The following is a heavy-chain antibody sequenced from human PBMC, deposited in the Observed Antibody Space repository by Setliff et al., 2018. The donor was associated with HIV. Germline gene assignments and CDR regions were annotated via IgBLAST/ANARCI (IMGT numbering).Heavy chain of an antibody. CDR1: GGSISSYY. Sequence: SETLSLTCTVSGGSISSYYWSWIRQPAGKGLEWIGRIYTSGNTNYNPSLKSRVTMSGDTSKNQFSLKLSSVTAADTAVYYCAGSWNAYTAFDYWGQGTLVTVSS. J-gene: IGHJ4*02. D-gene: IGHD6-6*01. CDR3: AGSWNAYTAFDY. V-gene: IGHV4-4*07. CDR2: IYTSGNT.